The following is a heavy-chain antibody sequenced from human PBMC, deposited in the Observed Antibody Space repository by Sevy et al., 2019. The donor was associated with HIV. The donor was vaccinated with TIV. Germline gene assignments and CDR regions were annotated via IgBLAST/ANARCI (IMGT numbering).Heavy chain of an antibody. CDR2: IYHSGNT. CDR3: ARGGYDFWSGYPMSDAFDI. Sequence: SETLSLTCAVSGGSISSGGYSWSWIRQPPGKGLEWIGYIYHSGNTYYNPSLKSRVTISVDRSKNQFSLKLSSVTAADTAVYYCARGGYDFWSGYPMSDAFDIWGQGTMVTVSS. CDR1: GGSISSGGYS. V-gene: IGHV4-30-2*01. D-gene: IGHD3-3*01. J-gene: IGHJ3*02.